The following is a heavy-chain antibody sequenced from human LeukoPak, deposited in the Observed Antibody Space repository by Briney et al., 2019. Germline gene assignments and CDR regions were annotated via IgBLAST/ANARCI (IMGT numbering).Heavy chain of an antibody. Sequence: GGSLRLSCAASGFAFSNYWMTWVRQAPGKGLEWVAKINQGGSAKYYVNTLKGRFTISIDNAENSLYLPMNSLSAEDTAVYYCAEDYVDYGEWFDPWGQGTLVTVSS. D-gene: IGHD4-17*01. V-gene: IGHV3-7*01. J-gene: IGHJ5*02. CDR3: AEDYVDYGEWFDP. CDR1: GFAFSNYW. CDR2: INQGGSAK.